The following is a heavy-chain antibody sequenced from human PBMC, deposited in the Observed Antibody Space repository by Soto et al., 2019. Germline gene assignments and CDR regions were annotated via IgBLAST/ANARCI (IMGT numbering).Heavy chain of an antibody. CDR1: GYTFTGYY. D-gene: IGHD2-8*01. Sequence: GPPVKVSCKASGYTFTGYYMHWVRQAPGQGLEWMGWINPNSGGTSYAQKFQGWVTMTRDTSISTAYMELSRLRSDDTAVYYCAREKGRRYCTNGVCYGPSYYYYGMDVWGQGTTVTVSS. J-gene: IGHJ6*02. CDR3: AREKGRRYCTNGVCYGPSYYYYGMDV. CDR2: INPNSGGT. V-gene: IGHV1-2*04.